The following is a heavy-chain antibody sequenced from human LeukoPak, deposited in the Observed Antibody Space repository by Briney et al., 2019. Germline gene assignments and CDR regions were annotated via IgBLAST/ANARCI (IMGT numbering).Heavy chain of an antibody. Sequence: GGSLRLSCAASGFSFGNYAMSWVRQAPGKGLEWVSAISGTGGSTYYADSVKGRFTISRDNAKNTLYLQMNGLSADESAVYYCGTRPAVAAQPSPFDYWGQGTLVTVSS. CDR3: GTRPAVAAQPSPFDY. J-gene: IGHJ4*02. V-gene: IGHV3-23*01. CDR2: ISGTGGST. D-gene: IGHD6-19*01. CDR1: GFSFGNYA.